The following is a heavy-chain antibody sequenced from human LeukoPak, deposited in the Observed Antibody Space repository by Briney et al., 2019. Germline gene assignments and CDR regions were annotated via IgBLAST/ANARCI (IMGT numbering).Heavy chain of an antibody. V-gene: IGHV4-34*01. CDR2: INHSGST. CDR1: GGSFSGYY. Sequence: SETLSLTCAVYGGSFSGYYWSWIRQPPGKGLEWIGEINHSGSTNYNPSLKSRVTTSVDTSKNQFSLKLSSVTAADTAVYYCARGLGAARDYWGQGTLVTASS. CDR3: ARGLGAARDY. J-gene: IGHJ4*02. D-gene: IGHD6-13*01.